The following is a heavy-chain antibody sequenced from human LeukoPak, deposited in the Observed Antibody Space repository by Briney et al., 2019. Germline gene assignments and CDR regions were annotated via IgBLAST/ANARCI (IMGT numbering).Heavy chain of an antibody. CDR3: ARTDIVGATIFDY. J-gene: IGHJ4*02. CDR2: IDWDDDK. Sequence: SGPALVKPPQTLTLTCTFSGFSLGTRGRCVSWIRQPPGKALEWLARIDWDDDKYYSTSLKTRLTISKDTSKNQVVLTMTNMDPVDTATYYCARTDIVGATIFDYWGQGTLVTVSS. D-gene: IGHD1-26*01. V-gene: IGHV2-70*11. CDR1: GFSLGTRGRC.